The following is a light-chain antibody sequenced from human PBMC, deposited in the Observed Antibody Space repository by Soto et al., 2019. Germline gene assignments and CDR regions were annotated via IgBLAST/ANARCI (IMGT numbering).Light chain of an antibody. V-gene: IGLV2-23*01. CDR1: SSDVGSYNL. CDR2: EGS. CDR3: SSYAGSYTWI. J-gene: IGLJ1*01. Sequence: QSVLTQPASVSGSPGQSITLSCTGTSSDVGSYNLVSWYQQHPGKAPKLMIYEGSKRPSGVSNRFSGSKSGNTAALTISGLQAEDEAEYFCSSYAGSYTWIFGSGTKVTVL.